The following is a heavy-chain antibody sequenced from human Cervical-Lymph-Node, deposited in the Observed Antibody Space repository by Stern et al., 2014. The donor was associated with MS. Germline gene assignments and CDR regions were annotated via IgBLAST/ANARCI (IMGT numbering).Heavy chain of an antibody. CDR2: INPSDGNT. CDR3: ARTLSGTSAFDF. CDR1: GYTFSTYY. J-gene: IGHJ4*02. V-gene: IGHV1-46*01. D-gene: IGHD3-10*01. Sequence: QVQLGQSGAEVKKPGASVKVSCKASGYTFSTYYVHWVRQAPGQGLEWMGMINPSDGNTNYAQKFQGRVTMSRDTSTSTVYMELSSLISEDTAMYYCARTLSGTSAFDFWGQGTLVTVSS.